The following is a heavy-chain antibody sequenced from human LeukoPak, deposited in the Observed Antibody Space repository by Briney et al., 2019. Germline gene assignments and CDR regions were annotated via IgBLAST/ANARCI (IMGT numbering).Heavy chain of an antibody. CDR2: IYYSGST. V-gene: IGHV4-39*01. D-gene: IGHD5-12*01. CDR1: GGSISSSSYY. CDR3: ARHEASPGIVATMGIDY. Sequence: PSETLSLTCTVSGGSISSSSYYWGWIRQPPGKGLEWIGSIYYSGSTYYNPSLKSRVTISVDTSKNQFSLKLSSVTAADTAVYYCARHEASPGIVATMGIDYWGQGTLVTVSS. J-gene: IGHJ4*02.